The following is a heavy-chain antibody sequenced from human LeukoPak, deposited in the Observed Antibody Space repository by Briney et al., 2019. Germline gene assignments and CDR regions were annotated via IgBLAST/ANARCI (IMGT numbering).Heavy chain of an antibody. D-gene: IGHD6-19*01. J-gene: IGHJ4*02. CDR3: AKDPASYAQWRDDY. CDR2: ISGSGGST. V-gene: IGHV3-23*01. Sequence: PGGSLRLSCAVSGFTFSSYAMSWVRQAPGMGLEWVSAISGSGGSTYYADSVKGRFTISRDNSKNTLYLQMNSLRAEDTAVYYCAKDPASYAQWRDDYWGQGTLVTVSS. CDR1: GFTFSSYA.